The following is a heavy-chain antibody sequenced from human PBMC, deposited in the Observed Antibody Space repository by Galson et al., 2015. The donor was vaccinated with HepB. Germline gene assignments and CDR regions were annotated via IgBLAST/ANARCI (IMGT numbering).Heavy chain of an antibody. CDR3: ARDPIKGFWSGYYRGEYYYYMDV. CDR2: ISSSGSTI. V-gene: IGHV3-11*01. D-gene: IGHD3-3*01. CDR1: GFTFSDSY. Sequence: SLRLSCAAYGFTFSDSYMRWIRQAPGEGLECVSYISSSGSTISYADSVKGRFTISRDNAKNSLYLQMNSLRAEDTAVYYCARDPIKGFWSGYYRGEYYYYMDVWGKGTTVTVSS. J-gene: IGHJ6*03.